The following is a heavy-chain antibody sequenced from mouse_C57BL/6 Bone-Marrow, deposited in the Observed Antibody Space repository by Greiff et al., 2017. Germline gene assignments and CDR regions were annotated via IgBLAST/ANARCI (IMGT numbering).Heavy chain of an antibody. Sequence: EVQLQQSGPELVKPGASVKISCKASGYTFTDYYMNWVKQSHGKSLEWIGDINPNNGGTSYNQKFKGKATLTVDKSSSTAYMELRSLTSEDSAVYYCATITTVVATGYFDVWGTGTTVTVSS. CDR3: ATITTVVATGYFDV. D-gene: IGHD1-1*01. CDR1: GYTFTDYY. CDR2: INPNNGGT. V-gene: IGHV1-26*01. J-gene: IGHJ1*03.